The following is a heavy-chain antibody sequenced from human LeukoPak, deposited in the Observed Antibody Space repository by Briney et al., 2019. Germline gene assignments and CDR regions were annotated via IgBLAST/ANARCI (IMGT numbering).Heavy chain of an antibody. CDR2: MNPNSGNT. CDR3: ARGPGEIIYYYYYMDV. D-gene: IGHD3-10*01. V-gene: IGHV1-8*01. J-gene: IGHJ6*03. Sequence: ASVKVSCKASGYTFTSYDINWVRQATGQGLEWMGWMNPNSGNTGYAQKFQGRVTMTRNTSIRTAYMELSSLRSDDVLVDYSARGPGEIIYYYYYMDVWGKGTTVTISS. CDR1: GYTFTSYD.